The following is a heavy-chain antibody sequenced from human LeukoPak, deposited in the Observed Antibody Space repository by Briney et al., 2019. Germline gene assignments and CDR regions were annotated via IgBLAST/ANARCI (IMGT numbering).Heavy chain of an antibody. D-gene: IGHD1-14*01. CDR1: GYTFSDYY. CDR3: ARAGQNYYYYYMDV. Sequence: GASVKVSCKASGYTFSDYYIHWVRQAPGQGLEWMGWNNPNSGGTNYAQKFQGRVTMTRDTSISTAYMELSRLRSDDTAVYYCARAGQNYYYYYMDVWGKGTTVTVSS. V-gene: IGHV1-2*02. CDR2: NNPNSGGT. J-gene: IGHJ6*03.